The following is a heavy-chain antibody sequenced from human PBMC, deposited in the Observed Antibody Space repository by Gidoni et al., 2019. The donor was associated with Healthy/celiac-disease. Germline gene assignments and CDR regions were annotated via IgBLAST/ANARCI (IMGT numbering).Heavy chain of an antibody. CDR1: GSTFTSYG. CDR2: ISAYNGNT. V-gene: IGHV1-18*01. Sequence: QVQLVQSGAEVKNPGAPVKVSCKASGSTFTSYGNSWVRQAPGQGLEWMGWISAYNGNTSYAQKLQGRVTMTTDTSASTAYMELRSLRSDDTAVYYCARESGSYYAWFDPWGQGTLVTVSS. J-gene: IGHJ5*02. CDR3: ARESGSYYAWFDP. D-gene: IGHD1-26*01.